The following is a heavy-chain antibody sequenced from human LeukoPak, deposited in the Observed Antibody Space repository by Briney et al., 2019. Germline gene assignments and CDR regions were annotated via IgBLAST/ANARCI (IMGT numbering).Heavy chain of an antibody. CDR2: ISSSSSYI. J-gene: IGHJ2*01. V-gene: IGHV3-21*01. D-gene: IGHD3-22*01. CDR1: GFTFSSYS. Sequence: GGSLRLSCAASGFTFSSYSMNWVRQAPGKGLEWVSSISSSSSYIYYADSVKGRFTISRDNAKNSLYLQMNSLRAEDTAVYYCARDGDYDSSGYYYGLDLWGRGTLVTVSS. CDR3: ARDGDYDSSGYYYGLDL.